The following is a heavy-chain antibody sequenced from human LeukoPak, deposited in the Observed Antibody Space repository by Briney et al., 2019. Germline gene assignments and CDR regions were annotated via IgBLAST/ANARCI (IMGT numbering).Heavy chain of an antibody. J-gene: IGHJ4*02. CDR1: GFTFGTFS. Sequence: GGSLRLSCTGSGFTFGTFSMNWVRQAPGKGPEWISYISSDSTTIQYADSVKGRFITTRDNTKNSLYLQLSNLGVEDTALYYCARGTGTYYYWGQGALVSVSS. D-gene: IGHD1-26*01. CDR3: ARGTGTYYY. CDR2: ISSDSTTI. V-gene: IGHV3-48*04.